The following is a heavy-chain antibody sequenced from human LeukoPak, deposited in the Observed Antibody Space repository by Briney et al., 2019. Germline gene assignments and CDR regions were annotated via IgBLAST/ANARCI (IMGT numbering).Heavy chain of an antibody. CDR2: ISWNSGSI. Sequence: GRSLRLSCAASGFTFDDYAMHWVRQAPGKGLEWVSGISWNSGSIGYADSVKGRFTISRDNAKNSLYLQMNSLRAEDTALYYCAKDSNPGVKKGVDTAMAIDYWGQGTLVTVSS. J-gene: IGHJ4*02. CDR1: GFTFDDYA. V-gene: IGHV3-9*01. CDR3: AKDSNPGVKKGVDTAMAIDY. D-gene: IGHD5-18*01.